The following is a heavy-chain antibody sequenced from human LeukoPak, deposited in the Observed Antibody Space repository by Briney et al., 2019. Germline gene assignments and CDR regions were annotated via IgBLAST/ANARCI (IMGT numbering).Heavy chain of an antibody. Sequence: GGSLRLSCAASGFTFSSYEMNWVRQAPGKGLEWVSYISSGSSSIFYADSVKGRFTISRDNAKNSLYLQMNSLRVEDTAVYYCARGGIAARFAYWGQGTLFTVSS. CDR3: ARGGIAARFAY. CDR2: ISSGSSSI. CDR1: GFTFSSYE. V-gene: IGHV3-48*03. D-gene: IGHD6-6*01. J-gene: IGHJ4*02.